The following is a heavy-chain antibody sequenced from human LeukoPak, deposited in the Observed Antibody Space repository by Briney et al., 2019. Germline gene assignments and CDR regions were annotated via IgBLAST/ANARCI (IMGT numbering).Heavy chain of an antibody. CDR3: ARDPSYSRGWYDF. Sequence: PSETLPLTCTVSGGSISRYYWRWIRQPPGKGLEWIGYSDYSGNTNYNPSLKSRVTISVDTSKDQVSLKLTSVTAADTAVYYCARDPSYSRGWYDFWGQGTLVTVSS. CDR1: GGSISRYY. CDR2: SDYSGNT. V-gene: IGHV4-59*01. J-gene: IGHJ5*01. D-gene: IGHD6-19*01.